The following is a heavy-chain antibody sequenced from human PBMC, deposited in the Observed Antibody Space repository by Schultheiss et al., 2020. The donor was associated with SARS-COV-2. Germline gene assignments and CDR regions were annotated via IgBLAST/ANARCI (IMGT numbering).Heavy chain of an antibody. V-gene: IGHV3-53*05. J-gene: IGHJ6*02. CDR3: AKRDLVWFRELRGTGYGMDV. CDR2: ISGSGGNT. CDR1: GFTVSSNY. D-gene: IGHD3-10*01. Sequence: GESLKISCAASGFTVSSNYMHWVRQAPGKGLEWVSGISGSGGNTDSADSVRGRFTVSRDSSKNTVYLQMNSLRAEDTAVYYCAKRDLVWFRELRGTGYGMDVWGQGTTVTVSS.